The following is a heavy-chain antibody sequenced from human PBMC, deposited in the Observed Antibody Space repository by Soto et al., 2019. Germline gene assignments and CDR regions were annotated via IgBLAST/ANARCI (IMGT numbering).Heavy chain of an antibody. J-gene: IGHJ5*02. CDR2: IYYSGNT. CDR3: ARSVFP. V-gene: IGHV4-31*11. Sequence: SETLSLTCAVSGGSISSGGYYWSWIRQHPWKGLEWIGYIYYSGNTYYYSSLKSRVTISVDTSKNQFSLKLTSVTAADTAVYYCARSVFPWGQGTLVTVSS. CDR1: GGSISSGGYY.